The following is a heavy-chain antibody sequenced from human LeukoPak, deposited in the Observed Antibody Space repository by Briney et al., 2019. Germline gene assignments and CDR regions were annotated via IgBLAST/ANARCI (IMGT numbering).Heavy chain of an antibody. D-gene: IGHD3-10*01. J-gene: IGHJ3*02. CDR3: ARFDKREALDI. CDR2: INSDGSRT. V-gene: IGHV3-74*01. CDR1: GFTFSSYW. Sequence: GGSLRLSCVASGFTFSSYWMHWVRPAPGKGLGWVSRINSDGSRTSYADSVEDRLTISRDNAKDTLYQQMNSRRGEDTCVYYCARFDKREALDIWGEETSHTVSS.